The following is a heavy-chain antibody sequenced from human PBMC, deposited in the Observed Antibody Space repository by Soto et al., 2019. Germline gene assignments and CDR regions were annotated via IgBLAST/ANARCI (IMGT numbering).Heavy chain of an antibody. V-gene: IGHV4-31*03. CDR3: ARSTGYSYGRGWFEP. D-gene: IGHD5-18*01. CDR2: IYYSGST. J-gene: IGHJ5*02. CDR1: GGSISSGGYY. Sequence: QVQLQESGPGLVKPSQTLSLTCTVSGGSISSGGYYWSWIRQHPGKGLEWIGYIYYSGSTYYNPSLKRRVTISVDTSKNQFSLKLSSVTAADTAVYYCARSTGYSYGRGWFEPWGQGTLVTVSS.